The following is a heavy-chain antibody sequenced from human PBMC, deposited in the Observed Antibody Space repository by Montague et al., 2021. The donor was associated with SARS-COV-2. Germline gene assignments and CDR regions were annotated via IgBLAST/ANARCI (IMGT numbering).Heavy chain of an antibody. CDR2: IYYSGST. Sequence: SETLSLNCTVSGGSISSSSYYWGWIRQPPGKGLEWIGSIYYSGSTYYNPSLKSRVTISVDTSTNQFSLKLSSVTAADTAVYYCARREDYYGSGSYPNWGQGTLVTVSS. D-gene: IGHD3-10*01. V-gene: IGHV4-39*01. CDR1: GGSISSSSYY. J-gene: IGHJ4*02. CDR3: ARREDYYGSGSYPN.